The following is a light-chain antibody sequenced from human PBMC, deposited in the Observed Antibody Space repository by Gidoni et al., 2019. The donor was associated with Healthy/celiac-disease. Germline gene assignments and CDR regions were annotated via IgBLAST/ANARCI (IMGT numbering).Light chain of an antibody. CDR3: QSADSSGTYEV. CDR1: ALPKQY. J-gene: IGLJ3*02. CDR2: KDS. V-gene: IGLV3-25*03. Sequence: SYELPQPPSVSVSPGQTARITCSGDALPKQYAYWYQQKPGQAPVLVIYKDSERPAGIPERCSGSSSGTTVTLTISGVQAEDEADYYCQSADSSGTYEVFGGGTKLTVL.